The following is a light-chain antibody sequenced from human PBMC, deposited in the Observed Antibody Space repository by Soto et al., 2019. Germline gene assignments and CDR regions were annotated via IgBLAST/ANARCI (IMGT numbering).Light chain of an antibody. J-gene: IGKJ4*01. CDR1: QSISSW. CDR3: QQYKSYVT. Sequence: DIQMTQSPSILSASVGDRVTITCRASQSISSWLAWYQQKPGKAPNLLIHKASHLESGVPSRLSGSGSGTEFTLTISSLKPDDFATYYCQQYKSYVTFGGGTKVDIK. V-gene: IGKV1-5*03. CDR2: KAS.